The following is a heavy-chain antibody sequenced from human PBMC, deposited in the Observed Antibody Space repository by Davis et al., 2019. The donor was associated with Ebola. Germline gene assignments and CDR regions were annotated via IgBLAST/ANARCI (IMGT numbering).Heavy chain of an antibody. D-gene: IGHD1-1*01. CDR3: ASRNPTTYYYYMDV. CDR2: ISGSGGST. V-gene: IGHV3-23*01. CDR1: GFTFSSYA. J-gene: IGHJ6*03. Sequence: GESLKISCAASGFTFSSYAMSWVRQAPGKGLEWVSAISGSGGSTYYADSVKGRFTISRDNSKNTLYLQMNSLRAEDTAVYYCASRNPTTYYYYMDVWGKGTTVTVSS.